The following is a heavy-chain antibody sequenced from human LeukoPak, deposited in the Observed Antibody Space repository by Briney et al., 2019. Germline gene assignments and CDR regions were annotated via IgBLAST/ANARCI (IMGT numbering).Heavy chain of an antibody. CDR3: ARGLRFYVVVTAGTAFDI. CDR1: GGTFSSYA. J-gene: IGHJ3*02. D-gene: IGHD2-21*02. Sequence: ASVKVSCKASGGTFSSYAISWVRQAPGQGLEWMGGIIPIFGTANYAQKFQGRVTFTTDESTSTAYMELSSLRSEDTAVYYCARGLRFYVVVTAGTAFDIWGQGTMVTVSP. CDR2: IIPIFGTA. V-gene: IGHV1-69*05.